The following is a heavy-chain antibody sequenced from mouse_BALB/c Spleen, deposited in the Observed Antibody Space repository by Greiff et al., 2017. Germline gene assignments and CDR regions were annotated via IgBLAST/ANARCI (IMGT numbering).Heavy chain of an antibody. V-gene: IGHV1-54*01. CDR1: GYAFTNYL. J-gene: IGHJ3*01. Sequence: QVQLQQSGAELVRPGTSVKVSCKASGYAFTNYLIEWVKQRPGQGLEWIGVINPGSGGTNYNEKFKGKATLTADKSSSTAYMQLSSLTSDDSAVYFCAREDYGNYGAWFAYWGQGTLVTVSA. CDR2: INPGSGGT. D-gene: IGHD2-1*01. CDR3: AREDYGNYGAWFAY.